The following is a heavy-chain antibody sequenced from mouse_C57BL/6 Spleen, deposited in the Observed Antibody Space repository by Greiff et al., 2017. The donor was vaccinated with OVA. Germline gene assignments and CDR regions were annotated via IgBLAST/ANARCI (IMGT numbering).Heavy chain of an antibody. CDR3: ARDSSGYFY. D-gene: IGHD3-2*02. Sequence: VQLQQSGPGLVKPSQSLSLTCSVTGYSITSGYYWNWIRQFPGNKLEWMGYISYDGSNNYNPSLKNRISITRDTSKNQFFLKLNSVTTEDTATYYCARDSSGYFYWGQGTLVTVSA. CDR1: GYSITSGYY. J-gene: IGHJ3*01. V-gene: IGHV3-6*01. CDR2: ISYDGSN.